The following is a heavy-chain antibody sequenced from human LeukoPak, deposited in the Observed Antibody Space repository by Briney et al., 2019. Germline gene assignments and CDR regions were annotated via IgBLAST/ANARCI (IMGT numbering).Heavy chain of an antibody. D-gene: IGHD2-2*01. CDR2: IIPIFGTA. CDR1: GGTFSSYA. V-gene: IGHV1-69*13. J-gene: IGHJ4*02. CDR3: ARAGLGYCSRTSCLYFDY. Sequence: SVKVSCKASGGTFSSYAISWVRQAPGQGLEWMGGIIPIFGTANYAQKFQGRVTITADESTSTAYMELSSLRSEDTAVYYCARAGLGYCSRTSCLYFDYWGQGTLVTVSS.